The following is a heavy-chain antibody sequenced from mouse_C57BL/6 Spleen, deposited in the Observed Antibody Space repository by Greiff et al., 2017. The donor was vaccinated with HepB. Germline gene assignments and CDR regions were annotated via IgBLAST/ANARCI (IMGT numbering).Heavy chain of an antibody. CDR1: GYTFTSYG. CDR2: IYPRSGNT. CDR3: ARSTTVVAKNFDY. V-gene: IGHV1-81*01. Sequence: VKLQESGAELARPGASVKLSCKASGYTFTSYGISWVKQRTGQGLEWIGEIYPRSGNTYYNEKFKGKATLTADKSSSTAYMELRSLTSEDSAVYFCARSTTVVAKNFDYWGQGTTLTVSS. D-gene: IGHD1-1*01. J-gene: IGHJ2*01.